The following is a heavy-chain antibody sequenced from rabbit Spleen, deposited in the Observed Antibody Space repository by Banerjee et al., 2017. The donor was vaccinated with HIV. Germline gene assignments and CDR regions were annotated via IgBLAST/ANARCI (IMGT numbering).Heavy chain of an antibody. CDR2: IENGYASKP. V-gene: IGHV1S45*01. CDR3: ARDLVGVIGWNFYL. J-gene: IGHJ4*01. CDR1: GIDFSSSA. Sequence: QEQLEESGGGLVRPGGTLTLTCKASGIDFSSSAICWVRQAPGKRPEWIVCIENGYASKPVYATWASGRFTISRTSTTTVTLRMTSLTAADRATYFCARDLVGVIGWNFYLWGQGTLVTVS. D-gene: IGHD1-1*01.